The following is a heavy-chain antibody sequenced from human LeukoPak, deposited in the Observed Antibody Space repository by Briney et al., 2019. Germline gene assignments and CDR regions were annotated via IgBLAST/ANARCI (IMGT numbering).Heavy chain of an antibody. D-gene: IGHD3-10*01. CDR2: INPNSGGT. V-gene: IGHV1-2*02. Sequence: GASVKVSCKASGYTFTGYYMHWVRQAPGQGLEWMVWINPNSGGTNYAQKFQGRVTMTRDTSISTAYMELSRLRSDDTAVYYCARDFGTRYAGEYYYYYGMDVWGQGTTVTVSS. CDR3: ARDFGTRYAGEYYYYYGMDV. J-gene: IGHJ6*02. CDR1: GYTFTGYY.